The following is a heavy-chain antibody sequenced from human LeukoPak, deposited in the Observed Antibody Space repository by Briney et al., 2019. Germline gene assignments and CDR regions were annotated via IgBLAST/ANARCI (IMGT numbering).Heavy chain of an antibody. CDR1: GFIFTYYN. Sequence: PGGSLRLSCSASGFIFTYYNMNWVRQAPGKGLEWVSSISSGSDYIDYADSVRGRFTISRDNAESSLYLQMSSLSAEDTAVYYCARLDESEGDYWGQGTLVTVSS. V-gene: IGHV3-21*06. J-gene: IGHJ4*02. CDR2: ISSGSDYI. CDR3: ARLDESEGDY.